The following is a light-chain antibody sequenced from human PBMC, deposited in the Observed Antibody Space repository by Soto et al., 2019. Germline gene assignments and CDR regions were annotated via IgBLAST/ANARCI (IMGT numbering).Light chain of an antibody. CDR1: QYISRY. Sequence: DIQMTPSPSSLSASVGDRVTITCRASQYISRYLNWYQKKPGKAPKLLIYDASNLQSGVPQRFSGSGSGTYFSLTISSLQPEDYATYYCQQSFASPPLTFGGGTKVDIK. CDR3: QQSFASPPLT. V-gene: IGKV1-39*01. J-gene: IGKJ4*01. CDR2: DAS.